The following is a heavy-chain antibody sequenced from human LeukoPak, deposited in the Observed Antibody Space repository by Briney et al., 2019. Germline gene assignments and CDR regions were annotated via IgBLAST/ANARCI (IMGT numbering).Heavy chain of an antibody. V-gene: IGHV1-69*04. CDR3: ARGTRIVVVTAAKYYYYMDV. Sequence: ASVKVSCKASGGTFSSYAISWVRQAPGQGLEWMGRIIPILGIANYAQKFQGRVTITTDESMSTAYMELSSLRSEDTAVYYCARGTRIVVVTAAKYYYYMDVWGKGTTVTVSS. CDR1: GGTFSSYA. J-gene: IGHJ6*03. D-gene: IGHD2-21*02. CDR2: IIPILGIA.